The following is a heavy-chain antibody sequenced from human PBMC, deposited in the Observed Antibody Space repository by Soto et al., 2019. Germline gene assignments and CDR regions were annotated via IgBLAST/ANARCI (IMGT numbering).Heavy chain of an antibody. J-gene: IGHJ5*02. CDR3: TRTLGPDYYDSSGYYGP. CDR2: IRSKAYGGTT. V-gene: IGHV3-49*03. Sequence: PGGSLRLSCTASGFTFGDYAISWFRQAPGKGLEWVGFIRSKAYGGTTEYAASVKGRFTISRDDSKSIAYLQMNSLKTEDTAVYYCTRTLGPDYYDSSGYYGPWGQGTLVTVSS. CDR1: GFTFGDYA. D-gene: IGHD3-22*01.